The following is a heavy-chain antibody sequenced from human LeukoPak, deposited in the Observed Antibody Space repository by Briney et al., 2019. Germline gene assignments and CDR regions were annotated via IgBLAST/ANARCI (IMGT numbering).Heavy chain of an antibody. D-gene: IGHD3-9*01. CDR3: ATLDHDILSGYSHLDH. CDR2: IYHIGST. J-gene: IGHJ4*02. Sequence: SDTLSLTCTVSGGSMHLYYWTWIRQSPGKGLEWIGDIYHIGSTNYNPSLKSRVAISIDTSKNQFSLKLTSVTAADTAVYYCATLDHDILSGYSHLDHWGQGTLVTVSS. CDR1: GGSMHLYY. V-gene: IGHV4-59*07.